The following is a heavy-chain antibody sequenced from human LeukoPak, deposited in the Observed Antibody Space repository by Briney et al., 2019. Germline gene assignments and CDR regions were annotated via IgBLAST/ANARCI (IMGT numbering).Heavy chain of an antibody. D-gene: IGHD5-24*01. CDR1: GYTFTSYY. CDR3: ARDLRPPVMATFADDAFDI. CDR2: INPSGGST. Sequence: GASVKVSCKASGYTFTSYYMHWVRQAPGQGLEWMGIINPSGGSTSYAQKLQGRVTMTRDTSTSTVYMELSSLRSEDTAVYYCARDLRPPVMATFADDAFDIWSQGTMVTVSS. V-gene: IGHV1-46*01. J-gene: IGHJ3*02.